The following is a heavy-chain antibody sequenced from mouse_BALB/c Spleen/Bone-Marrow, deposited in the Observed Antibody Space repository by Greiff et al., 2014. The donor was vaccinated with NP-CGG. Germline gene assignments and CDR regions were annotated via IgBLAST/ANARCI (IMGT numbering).Heavy chain of an antibody. D-gene: IGHD4-1*01. Sequence: EVQLMESSGGLVQPGGYLRLTCATSGLTLTDYYMNWVRQPPGEALEWLAFIRNKANGYTTEYSASVKGRFTISRDNSQSILYLHMNTLRSEDSATYYCARDMGGIPLYPWGAVPTLTVST. CDR2: IRNKANGYTT. J-gene: IGHJ2*01. V-gene: IGHV7-3*02. CDR1: GLTLTDYY. CDR3: ARDMGGIPLYP.